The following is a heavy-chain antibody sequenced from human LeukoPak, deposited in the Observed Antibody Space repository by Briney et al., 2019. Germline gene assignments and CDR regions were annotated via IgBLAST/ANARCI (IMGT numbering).Heavy chain of an antibody. Sequence: ASVKVSCRTSGYTFIGYSMHWVRQAPGQGLEWRGRIIPNSGATQFAQKFQGRVTMTRDTSISTVYMDLSGLTSDDTAIYYCARDSGYCTSTNCFHPFDSWGQGTLVTVSS. D-gene: IGHD2-2*01. CDR3: ARDSGYCTSTNCFHPFDS. V-gene: IGHV1-2*02. CDR2: IIPNSGAT. CDR1: GYTFIGYS. J-gene: IGHJ4*02.